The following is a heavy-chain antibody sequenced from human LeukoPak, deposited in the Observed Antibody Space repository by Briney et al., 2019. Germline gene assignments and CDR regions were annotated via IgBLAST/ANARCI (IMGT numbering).Heavy chain of an antibody. CDR1: GFTVSSNC. V-gene: IGHV3-53*01. CDR3: AREGKVGATWTFGY. CDR2: IYSGGST. J-gene: IGHJ4*02. Sequence: GGSLRLSCAASGFTVSSNCMSWVRQAPGKGLEWVSVIYSGGSTYYADSVKGRFTISRDNSKNTLYLQMNSLRAEDTAVYYCAREGKVGATWTFGYWGQGTLVTVSS. D-gene: IGHD1-26*01.